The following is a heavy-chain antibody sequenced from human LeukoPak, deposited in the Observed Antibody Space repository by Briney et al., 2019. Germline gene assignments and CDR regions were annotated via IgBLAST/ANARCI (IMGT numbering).Heavy chain of an antibody. V-gene: IGHV4-31*01. D-gene: IGHD3-3*01. Sequence: SQTLSLTCTVSGGSISSGGYCWSWIRQHPGKGLEWIEYIYYSGSTYYNPSLKSPVTISVDTSKNQFSLKLRFVTAAHTAVYYCARVRRLNGWFDPWGQGTLVTVSS. CDR2: IYYSGST. J-gene: IGHJ5*02. CDR3: ARVRRLNGWFDP. CDR1: GGSISSGGYC.